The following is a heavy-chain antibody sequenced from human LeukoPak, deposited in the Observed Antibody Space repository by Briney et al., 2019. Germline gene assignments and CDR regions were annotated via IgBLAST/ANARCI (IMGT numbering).Heavy chain of an antibody. V-gene: IGHV3-15*01. Sequence: GGSLRLSCAASGFTFTNAWMNWVRQAPGKGLEWVGRIKRKTDGGTTDYAAPVKGRFTISRDDSENTLYLQMNSLRAEDTAVYYCAKRKLWFGELLGYFDYWGQGTLVTVSS. D-gene: IGHD3-10*01. CDR2: IKRKTDGGTT. CDR3: AKRKLWFGELLGYFDY. CDR1: GFTFTNAW. J-gene: IGHJ4*02.